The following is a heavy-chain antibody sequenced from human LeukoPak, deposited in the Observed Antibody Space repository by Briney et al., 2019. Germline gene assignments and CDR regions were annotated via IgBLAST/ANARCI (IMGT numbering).Heavy chain of an antibody. J-gene: IGHJ4*01. D-gene: IGHD6-19*01. V-gene: IGHV3-48*03. CDR2: IGSSGAIR. CDR3: ALLAVASDFDY. Sequence: GGSLTLTCAVSGFPFSVYEMNWVRQAPGKGLEWVSNIGSSGAIRHYADSVKGRFSISRDNAENSLFLQMNSLRVEDTGIYYCALLAVASDFDYWGQGALVNVSS. CDR1: GFPFSVYE.